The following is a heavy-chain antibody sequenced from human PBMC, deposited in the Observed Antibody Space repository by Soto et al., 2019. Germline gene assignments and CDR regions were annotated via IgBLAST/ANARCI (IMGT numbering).Heavy chain of an antibody. CDR1: GGTFSSYA. V-gene: IGHV1-69*06. CDR2: IIPIFGTA. CDR3: AAPSFFSYKGYFDY. D-gene: IGHD1-1*01. Sequence: QVQLVQSGAEVKKPGSSVKVSCKASGGTFSSYAISWVRQAPGQGLEWMGGIIPIFGTANYAKKFQGRVTLTADTSTSTGYMELSSLRSEDTAVFYCAAPSFFSYKGYFDYWGQGTLVTVSS. J-gene: IGHJ4*02.